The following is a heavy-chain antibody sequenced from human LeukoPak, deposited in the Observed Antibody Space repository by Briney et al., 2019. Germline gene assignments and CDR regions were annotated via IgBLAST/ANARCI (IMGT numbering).Heavy chain of an antibody. J-gene: IGHJ4*02. Sequence: ASVKVSCKASGYRSTGYYMHWVRQAPGQGLEWMGWISPESGGTNYPQKFQGRITMTSDTSISTAYMELSSLTSDDTAAYYCARSRSGYNYFPGAYWGQGTLVTVSS. CDR2: ISPESGGT. D-gene: IGHD5-24*01. V-gene: IGHV1-2*02. CDR1: GYRSTGYY. CDR3: ARSRSGYNYFPGAY.